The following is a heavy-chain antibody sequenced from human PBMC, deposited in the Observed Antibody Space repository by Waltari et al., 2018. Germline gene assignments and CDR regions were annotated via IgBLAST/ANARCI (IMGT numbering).Heavy chain of an antibody. V-gene: IGHV3-23*01. Sequence: EVQLLQSGGGLVQPGGSLRLSCEGSGFSFGGYAMTWVRQAPGKGVEWLSTISGSGSTTFDADSVRGRFTISRDNAKNTVFLELNSLRVDDTAFYYCAKDSRGYTPSPGDSWGQGAQVTVS. J-gene: IGHJ4*02. CDR3: AKDSRGYTPSPGDS. D-gene: IGHD5-18*01. CDR2: ISGSGSTT. CDR1: GFSFGGYA.